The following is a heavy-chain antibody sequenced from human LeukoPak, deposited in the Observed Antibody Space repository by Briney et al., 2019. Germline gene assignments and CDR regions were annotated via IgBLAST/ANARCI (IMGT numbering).Heavy chain of an antibody. V-gene: IGHV4-59*01. CDR3: ARGGAVAGTSPFDY. Sequence: PSETLSLTCTVSGGSISSYYWGWIRQPPGKGLEWIGYIYYSGSTNYNPSLKSRVTISVDTSKNQFSLKLSSVTAADTAVYYCARGGAVAGTSPFDYWGQGTLVTVSS. CDR1: GGSISSYY. J-gene: IGHJ4*02. D-gene: IGHD6-19*01. CDR2: IYYSGST.